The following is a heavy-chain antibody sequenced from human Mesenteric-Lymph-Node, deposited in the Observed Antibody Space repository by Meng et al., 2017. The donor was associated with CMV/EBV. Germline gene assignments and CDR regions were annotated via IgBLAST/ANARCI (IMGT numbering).Heavy chain of an antibody. V-gene: IGHV1-2*02. D-gene: IGHD5-18*01. Sequence: ASVKVSCKASGDTFTAYYTHWVRQAPGQGLEWMGWINPNSGGTNYAQKFQGRVTMTTDTSTSTAYMELRSLRSDDTAVYYCASSRGYSYDYWGQGTLVTVSS. CDR3: ASSRGYSYDY. CDR2: INPNSGGT. J-gene: IGHJ4*02. CDR1: GDTFTAYY.